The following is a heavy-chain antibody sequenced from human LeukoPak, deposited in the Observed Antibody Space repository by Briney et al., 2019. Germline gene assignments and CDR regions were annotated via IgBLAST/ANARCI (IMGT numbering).Heavy chain of an antibody. Sequence: SETLSLTCTVSGGSISGYYWSWIRQPPGKGLEWIGYIYSTGSTNYNPSLWRRGTISLDTSENQFSLKLSSVTAADTAVYYCARHYYDRSDCYSFDYWGQGTLVTVSS. CDR3: ARHYYDRSDCYSFDY. CDR2: IYSTGST. J-gene: IGHJ4*02. V-gene: IGHV4-59*08. CDR1: GGSISGYY. D-gene: IGHD2-21*01.